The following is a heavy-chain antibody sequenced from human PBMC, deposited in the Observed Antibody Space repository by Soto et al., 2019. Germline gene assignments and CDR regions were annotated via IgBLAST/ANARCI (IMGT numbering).Heavy chain of an antibody. V-gene: IGHV1-18*01. D-gene: IGHD6-19*01. CDR1: GYTFTSYA. CDR3: AGWYSSGWYPGY. Sequence: ASVKVSCKASGYTFTSYAISWVRQAPGQGLESMGWISAYNGNTNYAQKLQGRVTMTTDTSTSTAYMGLRSLRSDDTAVYYCAGWYSSGWYPGYRGQGTLVTVSS. J-gene: IGHJ4*02. CDR2: ISAYNGNT.